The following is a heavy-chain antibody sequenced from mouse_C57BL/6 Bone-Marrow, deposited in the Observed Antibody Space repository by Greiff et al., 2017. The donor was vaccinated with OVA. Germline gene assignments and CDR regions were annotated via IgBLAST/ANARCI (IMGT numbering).Heavy chain of an antibody. CDR2: ISSGSSTI. CDR3: ARCGGSFLFDY. J-gene: IGHJ2*01. D-gene: IGHD1-1*01. Sequence: DVKLVESGGGLVKPGGSLKLSCAASGFTFSDYGMHWVRQAPEKGLEWVAYISSGSSTIYYADTVKGRFTISRDNAKNTLFLQMTSLRSEDTAMYDCARCGGSFLFDYWGQGTTLTVSS. CDR1: GFTFSDYG. V-gene: IGHV5-17*01.